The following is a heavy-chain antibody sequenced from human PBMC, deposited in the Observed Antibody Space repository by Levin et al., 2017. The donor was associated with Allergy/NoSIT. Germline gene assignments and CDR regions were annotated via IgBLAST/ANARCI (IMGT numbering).Heavy chain of an antibody. J-gene: IGHJ4*02. Sequence: SQTLSLTCAVYGGSFSGYYWSWIRQPPGKGLEWIGEINHSGSTNYNPSLKSRVTISVDTSKNQFSLKLSSVTAADTAVYYCARVPPGYYLDYWGQGTLVTVSS. D-gene: IGHD3-9*01. CDR3: ARVPPGYYLDY. CDR2: INHSGST. CDR1: GGSFSGYY. V-gene: IGHV4-34*01.